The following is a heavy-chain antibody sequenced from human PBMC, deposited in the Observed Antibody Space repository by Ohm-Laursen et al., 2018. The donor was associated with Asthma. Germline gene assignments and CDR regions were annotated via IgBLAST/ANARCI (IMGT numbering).Heavy chain of an antibody. CDR3: TRVAEEMAAITFDY. J-gene: IGHJ4*02. V-gene: IGHV3-49*03. Sequence: SLRLSRAASGFTFGDYALSWFRQGPGKGLEWVGFIRSKAEGGTAEFAASVKGRFTISRDDSESIAYLQMNSLKTEDTAVYYCTRVAEEMAAITFDYWGQGTLVTVSS. D-gene: IGHD5-24*01. CDR2: IRSKAEGGTA. CDR1: GFTFGDYA.